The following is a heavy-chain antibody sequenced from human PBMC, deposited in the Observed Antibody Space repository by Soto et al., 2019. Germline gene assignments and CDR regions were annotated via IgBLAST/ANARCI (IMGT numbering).Heavy chain of an antibody. V-gene: IGHV3-23*01. J-gene: IGHJ3*02. Sequence: GGSLRLSCAASGFTFSSYAMSWVRQAPGKGLEWVSAISGSGGSTYYADSVKGRFTISRDNSKNTLYLQMNSLRAEDTAVYYCAKDFGQLWLGGDAFDIWGQGTMVTVSS. CDR1: GFTFSSYA. CDR3: AKDFGQLWLGGDAFDI. D-gene: IGHD5-18*01. CDR2: ISGSGGST.